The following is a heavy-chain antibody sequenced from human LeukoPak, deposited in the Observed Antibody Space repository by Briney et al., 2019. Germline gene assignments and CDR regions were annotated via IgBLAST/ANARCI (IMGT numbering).Heavy chain of an antibody. J-gene: IGHJ5*02. CDR1: GGSISSSSYY. Sequence: ASETLSLTCTVSGGSISSSSYYWGWIRQPPGKGLEWIGSIYHSGSTNYNPSLKSRVTISVDKSKNQFSLKLSSVTAADTAVYYCARGNSGYDFGWFDPWGQGTLVTVSS. D-gene: IGHD5-12*01. V-gene: IGHV4-39*07. CDR2: IYHSGST. CDR3: ARGNSGYDFGWFDP.